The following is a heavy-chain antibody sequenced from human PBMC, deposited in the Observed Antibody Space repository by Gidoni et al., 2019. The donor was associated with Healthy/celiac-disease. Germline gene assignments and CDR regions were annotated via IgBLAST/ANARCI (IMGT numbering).Heavy chain of an antibody. CDR1: WFSLSTSGVG. D-gene: IGHD4-17*01. CDR3: AHQHDYGGNADFDY. CDR2: IYWDDDK. J-gene: IGHJ4*02. Sequence: QITLKESGPTLVKPTQTLTLYCPFPWFSLSTSGVGVGWIRQPPGKALEWLALIYWDDDKRYSPSLKSRLTITKDTSKNQVVLTMTNMDPVDTATYYCAHQHDYGGNADFDYWGQGTLVTVSS. V-gene: IGHV2-5*02.